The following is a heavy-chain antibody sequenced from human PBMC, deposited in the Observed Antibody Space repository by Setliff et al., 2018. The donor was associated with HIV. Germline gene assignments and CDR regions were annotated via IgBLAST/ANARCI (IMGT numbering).Heavy chain of an antibody. J-gene: IGHJ3*02. D-gene: IGHD1-26*01. CDR2: ISYNGIT. CDR3: ARHRPWEVDVFDI. V-gene: IGHV4-59*08. Sequence: PSETLSLTCSASGGSMRNYYWSWIRQPPRKGLEWVGYISYNGITTYNPSLKSRVTISVDTSKNQFSLKLTSVTAADTAVYCCARHRPWEVDVFDIWGQGTMVTVSS. CDR1: GGSMRNYY.